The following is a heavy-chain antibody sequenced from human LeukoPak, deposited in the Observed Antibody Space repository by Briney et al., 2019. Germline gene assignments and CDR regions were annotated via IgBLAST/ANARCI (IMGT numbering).Heavy chain of an antibody. CDR3: SGARFGAFDI. Sequence: ETLSLTCTVSGGSISSSSYYWGWIRQPPGKGLEWIGSIYYSGSTYYNPSLKSRVTISVDTSKNQFSLKLSSVSAADTALYYCSGARFGAFDIWGQGTMVTVSS. J-gene: IGHJ3*02. CDR2: IYYSGST. CDR1: GGSISSSSYY. V-gene: IGHV4-39*07. D-gene: IGHD3-16*01.